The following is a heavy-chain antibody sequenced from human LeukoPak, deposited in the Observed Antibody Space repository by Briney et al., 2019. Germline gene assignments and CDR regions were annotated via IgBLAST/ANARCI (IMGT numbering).Heavy chain of an antibody. V-gene: IGHV3-48*01. Sequence: PGGSLRLSCAASGFTFSSYNMNWVRQAPGKGLEWVSYISSSSRTIYYADSVKGRFTISRDNAKNSLYLQMNSLRAEDTAVYYCARDVYYGSGSPRLDYWGQGTLVTVSS. J-gene: IGHJ4*02. D-gene: IGHD3-10*01. CDR2: ISSSSRTI. CDR3: ARDVYYGSGSPRLDY. CDR1: GFTFSSYN.